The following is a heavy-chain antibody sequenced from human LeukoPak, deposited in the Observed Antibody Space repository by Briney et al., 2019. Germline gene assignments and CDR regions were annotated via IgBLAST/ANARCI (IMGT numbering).Heavy chain of an antibody. V-gene: IGHV1-18*01. CDR1: GYTFTSHG. Sequence: ASVKVSCKASGYTFTSHGISWVRQAPGQGLEWMGWISAYNGNTNYAQKLQGRVTMTTDTSTSTAYMELRSLRSDDTAVYYCARDTDIVVVPAAPDYWGQGTLVTVSS. CDR2: ISAYNGNT. D-gene: IGHD2-2*01. CDR3: ARDTDIVVVPAAPDY. J-gene: IGHJ4*02.